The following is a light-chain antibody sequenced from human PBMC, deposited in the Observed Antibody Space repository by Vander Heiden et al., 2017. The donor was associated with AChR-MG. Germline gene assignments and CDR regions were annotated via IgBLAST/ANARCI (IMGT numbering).Light chain of an antibody. V-gene: IGKV3-20*01. CDR3: LQHASSPYT. CDR2: GAS. J-gene: IGKJ2*01. Sequence: EIVLTQSPGTLSLSPGERATLSCRASQSVSSSYFAWYQQKPGQPPRLLIYGASLRATGIPDRFSGRASGTDFTLTISRLEPEDFAVYYCLQHASSPYTFGQGTKLEIK. CDR1: QSVSSSY.